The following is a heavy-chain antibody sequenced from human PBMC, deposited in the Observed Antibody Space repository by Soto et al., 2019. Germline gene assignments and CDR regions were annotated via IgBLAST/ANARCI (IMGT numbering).Heavy chain of an antibody. V-gene: IGHV4-31*03. CDR1: GGSISSGGYY. D-gene: IGHD5-18*01. CDR2: IYYSGST. J-gene: IGHJ6*02. Sequence: QVQLQESGPGLVKPSQTLSLTCTVSGGSISSGGYYWSWIRQHPGKGLEWIGYIYYSGSTYYNPCLKSRVTISVDTSKNQFYLKRSSVTAADTAVYYCERDTYSYGKGVYYYYGMDVWGQGTTVTVSS. CDR3: ERDTYSYGKGVYYYYGMDV.